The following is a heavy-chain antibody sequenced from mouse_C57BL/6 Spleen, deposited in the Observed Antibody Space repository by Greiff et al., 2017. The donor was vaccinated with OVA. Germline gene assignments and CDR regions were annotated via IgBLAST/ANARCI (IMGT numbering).Heavy chain of an antibody. J-gene: IGHJ2*01. Sequence: QVQLKQPGAELVMPGASVKLSCKASGYTFTSYWMHWVKQRPGQGLEWIGEIDPSDSYTNYNQKFKGKSTLTVDKSSSTAYMQLSSLTSEDSAVYYCARSYYGSRPLDYWGQGTTLTVSS. D-gene: IGHD1-1*01. CDR1: GYTFTSYW. CDR2: IDPSDSYT. CDR3: ARSYYGSRPLDY. V-gene: IGHV1-69*01.